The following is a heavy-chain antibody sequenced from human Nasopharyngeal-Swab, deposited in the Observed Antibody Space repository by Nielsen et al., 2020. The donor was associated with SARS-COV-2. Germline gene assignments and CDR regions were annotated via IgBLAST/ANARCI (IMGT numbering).Heavy chain of an antibody. Sequence: VSVKVSCKASGYTFTSYGISWVRQAPGQGLEWMGWISAYNGNTNYAQKLQGRVTMTTDTSTSTAYMELRSLRSDDTAVYYCARDAGYNWTRHGMDVWGQGTTVTVSS. J-gene: IGHJ6*02. D-gene: IGHD1-1*01. CDR1: GYTFTSYG. CDR3: ARDAGYNWTRHGMDV. CDR2: ISAYNGNT. V-gene: IGHV1-18*04.